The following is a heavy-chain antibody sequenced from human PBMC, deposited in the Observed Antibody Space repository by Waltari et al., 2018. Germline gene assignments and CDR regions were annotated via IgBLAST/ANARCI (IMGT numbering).Heavy chain of an antibody. D-gene: IGHD3-22*01. CDR2: INHSGST. Sequence: QVQLQQWGAGLLKPSETLSLTCAVYGGSFSGYYWSWIRQPPGKGLEWIGEINHSGSTNYNPSLKSRVTISVDTSKNQFSLKLSSVTAADTAVYYCARPVIRYYDSSGYYYPVYYFDYWGQGTLVTVSS. V-gene: IGHV4-34*01. J-gene: IGHJ4*02. CDR3: ARPVIRYYDSSGYYYPVYYFDY. CDR1: GGSFSGYY.